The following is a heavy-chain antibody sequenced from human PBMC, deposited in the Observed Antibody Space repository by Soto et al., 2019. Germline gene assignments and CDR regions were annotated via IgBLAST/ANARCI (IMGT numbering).Heavy chain of an antibody. J-gene: IGHJ6*02. CDR2: IYYTGSA. V-gene: IGHV4-59*01. CDR3: ARDAPRGYYYGLDV. CDR1: GGSISSEY. Sequence: QVQLQESGPGLVKASETLSLTCTVSGGSISSEYWSWIRQSPGKGLEWIGYIYYTGSAKYNPSLTSRATISVNTSKNQFSLTLSSVTAADTAVYYCARDAPRGYYYGLDVWGQGTTVTVSS.